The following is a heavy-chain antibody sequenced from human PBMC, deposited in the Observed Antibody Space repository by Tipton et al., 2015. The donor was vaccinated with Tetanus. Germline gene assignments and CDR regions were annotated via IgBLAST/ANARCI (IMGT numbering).Heavy chain of an antibody. J-gene: IGHJ5*02. Sequence: SLRLSCAASGFTFSSYGMHWVRQAPGKGLEWVAVISYDGSNKYYADSVKGRFTISRDNSKNTLYLQMNSLRAEDTAVYYCAKDQFRHVDTAMVMEAWGQGTLVTVSS. CDR2: ISYDGSNK. V-gene: IGHV3-30*18. CDR1: GFTFSSYG. CDR3: AKDQFRHVDTAMVMEA. D-gene: IGHD5-18*01.